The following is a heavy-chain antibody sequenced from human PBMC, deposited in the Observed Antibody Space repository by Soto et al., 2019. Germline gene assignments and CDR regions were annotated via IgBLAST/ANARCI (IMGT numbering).Heavy chain of an antibody. CDR1: GFTFTSYA. CDR2: ISGTGGST. D-gene: IGHD5-18*01. V-gene: IGHV3-23*01. J-gene: IGHJ6*02. CDR3: ARGDTTMITDYDAMAV. Sequence: EVQLLESGGGLVQPGGSLRLSCAASGFTFTSYAFTWVRQAPGKGLEWVSAISGTGGSTFYSDSVMGRFTISRDNSKNTLYLQMNGPRAEDTAVYYCARGDTTMITDYDAMAVWGQGTTVTVSS.